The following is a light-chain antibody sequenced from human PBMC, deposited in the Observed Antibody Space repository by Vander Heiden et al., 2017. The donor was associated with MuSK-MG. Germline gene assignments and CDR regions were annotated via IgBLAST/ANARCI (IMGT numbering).Light chain of an antibody. CDR2: AAS. Sequence: DIQMTQSPSYLSASVGDRVNISRRASQHIGNYLSWFQQKPGKAPRLLIPAASSWRGGVPSRFSGSGSGTDFTLTISSLQPEDFATYYCQHYCNPPRTFGQGTKVQIK. J-gene: IGKJ1*01. V-gene: IGKV1-39*01. CDR3: QHYCNPPRT. CDR1: QHIGNY.